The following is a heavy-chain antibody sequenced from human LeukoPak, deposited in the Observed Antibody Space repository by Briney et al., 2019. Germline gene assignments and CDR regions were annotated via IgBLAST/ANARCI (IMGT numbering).Heavy chain of an antibody. V-gene: IGHV1-2*02. CDR1: GYIFTGCY. J-gene: IGHJ4*02. Sequence: ASVKVSCKASGYIFTGCYMHWVRQAPGQGLEWMGWINPNSGGTNYAQKFQGRVTMTRDTSISTAYMELSRLRSDDTAVYYCAFFEYSSSSSHYWGQGTLVTVSS. CDR2: INPNSGGT. CDR3: AFFEYSSSSSHY. D-gene: IGHD6-6*01.